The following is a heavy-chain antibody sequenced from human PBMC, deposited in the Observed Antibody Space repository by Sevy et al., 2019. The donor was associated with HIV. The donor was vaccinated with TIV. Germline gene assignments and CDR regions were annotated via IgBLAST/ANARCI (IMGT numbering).Heavy chain of an antibody. D-gene: IGHD6-19*01. Sequence: GGSLRLSCAASGFTFSTYAMHWVRQAPGKGLEWVAVISYDGSNKYYVDSVKGRFTVSRDSSKNTLYLQMNSLRPEDTAVYYCAKDKQRVIAVAGTMDYWGQGTLVTVSS. V-gene: IGHV3-30*18. CDR1: GFTFSTYA. J-gene: IGHJ4*02. CDR2: ISYDGSNK. CDR3: AKDKQRVIAVAGTMDY.